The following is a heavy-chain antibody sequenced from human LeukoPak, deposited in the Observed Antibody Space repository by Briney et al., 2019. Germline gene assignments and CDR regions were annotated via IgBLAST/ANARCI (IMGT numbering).Heavy chain of an antibody. J-gene: IGHJ4*02. D-gene: IGHD5-12*01. CDR3: ARVHVSGYSDY. V-gene: IGHV3-48*03. CDR1: GFTFSSSA. Sequence: GGSLRLSCAASGFTFSSSAMNWVRQAPGKGLEWVSYISSSGSTIYYADSVKGRFTISRDNAKNSLYLQMNSLRAEDTAVYYCARVHVSGYSDYWGQGTLVTVSS. CDR2: ISSSGSTI.